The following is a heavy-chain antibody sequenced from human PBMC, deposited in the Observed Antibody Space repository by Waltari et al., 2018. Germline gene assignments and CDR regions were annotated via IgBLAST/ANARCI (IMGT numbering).Heavy chain of an antibody. V-gene: IGHV3-53*01. J-gene: IGHJ6*02. CDR1: GFNVSSNY. CDR3: ARDSPLQTYYYDSSGYSNYYYGMDV. Sequence: EVQLVESGGGLIQPGGSLRLSCAASGFNVSSNYMSWVPQAPRKGREWVSVIYSGGSTYYADSVKGRFTISRDNSKNTLYLQMNSLRAEDTAVYYCARDSPLQTYYYDSSGYSNYYYGMDVWGQGTTVTVSS. CDR2: IYSGGST. D-gene: IGHD3-22*01.